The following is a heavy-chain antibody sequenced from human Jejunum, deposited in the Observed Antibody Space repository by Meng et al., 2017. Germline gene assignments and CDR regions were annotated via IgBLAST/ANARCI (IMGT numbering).Heavy chain of an antibody. J-gene: IGHJ4*02. CDR3: ARGGGDSYGAFDS. CDR2: VYYSGTT. D-gene: IGHD2-21*01. Sequence: QVQLQESGPGLVKPSQTLSLTCIVSGGSMSHSDYYWTWIRHHPGKGLEWIGYVYYSGTTYYNPSLKSRVIISVDTPKNQFSLKLSSVTAADTAVYYCARGGGDSYGAFDSWGRGTLVTVSS. CDR1: GGSMSHSDYY. V-gene: IGHV4-31*03.